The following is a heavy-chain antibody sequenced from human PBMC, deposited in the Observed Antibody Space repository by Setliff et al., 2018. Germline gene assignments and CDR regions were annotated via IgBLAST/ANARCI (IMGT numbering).Heavy chain of an antibody. J-gene: IGHJ3*02. CDR2: IQTGGST. Sequence: SETLSLTCTVSGGSIRNYYWSWIRQPPGKGLEWIGYIQTGGSTNYNPSLKSRVNISVDTSKKQFSLKLSSVTAANTAVYYCARGGGRIRQLGATGVHTFDIWGQGTVVTVSS. CDR1: GGSIRNYY. V-gene: IGHV4-4*08. D-gene: IGHD1-26*01. CDR3: ARGGGRIRQLGATGVHTFDI.